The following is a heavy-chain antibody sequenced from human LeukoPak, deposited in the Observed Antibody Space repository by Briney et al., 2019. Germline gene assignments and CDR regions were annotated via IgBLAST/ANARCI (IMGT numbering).Heavy chain of an antibody. J-gene: IGHJ4*02. V-gene: IGHV3-23*01. D-gene: IGHD3-3*01. CDR1: GFAFSDYA. CDR3: AKAELGVDTFFDY. CDR2: LSGSGAGT. Sequence: PGGSLRLSCAASGFAFSDYALGWVRQAPGRGLGWVATLSGSGAGTYYSDSVQGRFTISRDNSKRTLFLQMNSLRAEDTAFYYCAKAELGVDTFFDYWGQGTLVTVSS.